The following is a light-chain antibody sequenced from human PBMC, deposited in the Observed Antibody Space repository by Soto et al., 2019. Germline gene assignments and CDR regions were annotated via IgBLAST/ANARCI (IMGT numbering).Light chain of an antibody. V-gene: IGLV1-44*01. CDR1: RSNIGSNN. CDR3: AALDASLNGVYV. J-gene: IGLJ1*01. CDR2: SND. Sequence: QSVLTQPPSASGTPGQRVTISCSGSRSNIGSNNVYWYQQLPGTAPKLLIYSNDKRPSGVPDRFSGSKSGTSASLAITGLQSEDEADYYCAALDASLNGVYVFGPGTKVTVL.